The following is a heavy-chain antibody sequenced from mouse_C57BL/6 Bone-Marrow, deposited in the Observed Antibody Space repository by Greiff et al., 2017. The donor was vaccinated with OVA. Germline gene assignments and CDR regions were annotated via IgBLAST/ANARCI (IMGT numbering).Heavy chain of an antibody. CDR3: AHYGSRLYLHY. V-gene: IGHV1-80*01. D-gene: IGHD1-1*01. CDR1: GYAFSNYW. Sequence: VQLQQSGAELVKPGASVKISCKASGYAFSNYWMNWVKQRPGKGLEWIGQIFPGDGDTNYNGKFKGKATLTVDTSSSTAYMHLSSLTSEDSAVYYCAHYGSRLYLHYWGQGTSLTVSS. CDR2: IFPGDGDT. J-gene: IGHJ2*02.